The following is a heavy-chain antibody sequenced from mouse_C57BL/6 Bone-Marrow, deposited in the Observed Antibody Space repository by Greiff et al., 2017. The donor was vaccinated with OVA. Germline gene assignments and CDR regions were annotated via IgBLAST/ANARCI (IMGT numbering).Heavy chain of an antibody. CDR2: IDPSDSET. V-gene: IGHV1-52*01. Sequence: QVQLQQPGAELVRPWSSVKLSCKASGYTFTSYWMHWVKQRPIQGLEWIGNIDPSDSETHYNQKFKDKATLTVDKSSSTAYMQLSSLTSEDSAVYYYARRDGYYLYYFDYWGQGTTLTVSS. J-gene: IGHJ2*01. D-gene: IGHD2-3*01. CDR1: GYTFTSYW. CDR3: ARRDGYYLYYFDY.